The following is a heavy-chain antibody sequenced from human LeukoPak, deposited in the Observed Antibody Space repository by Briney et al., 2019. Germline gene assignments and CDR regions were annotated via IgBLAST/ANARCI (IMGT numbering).Heavy chain of an antibody. J-gene: IGHJ4*02. V-gene: IGHV3-9*01. D-gene: IGHD7-27*01. CDR1: GFTFDDYA. CDR2: ISWNSGSI. CDR3: AKADWGSGFYYFDY. Sequence: GGSLRLSRAASGFTFDDYAMHWVRQAPGKGLEWVSGISWNSGSIGYADSVKGRFTISRDNAKNSLYLQMNSLRAEDTALYYCAKADWGSGFYYFDYWGQGTLVTVSS.